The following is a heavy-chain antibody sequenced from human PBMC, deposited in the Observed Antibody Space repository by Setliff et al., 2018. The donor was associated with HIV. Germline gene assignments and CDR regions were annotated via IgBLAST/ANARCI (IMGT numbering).Heavy chain of an antibody. D-gene: IGHD4-4*01. CDR3: ARGLNDYTNPSYMDV. J-gene: IGHJ6*03. V-gene: IGHV4-61*09. CDR1: GGSISSGSYY. Sequence: SETLSLTCTVSGGSISSGSYYWSWIRQPAGKGLEWIGHIYTSGSTNYNPSLKSRVTISVDTSKNQFSLKVNSVTAVDTAVYYCARGLNDYTNPSYMDVWGKGTTVTVSS. CDR2: IYTSGST.